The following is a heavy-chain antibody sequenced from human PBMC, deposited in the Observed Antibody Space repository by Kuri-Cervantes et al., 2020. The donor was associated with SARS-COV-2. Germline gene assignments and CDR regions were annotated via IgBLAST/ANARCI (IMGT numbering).Heavy chain of an antibody. D-gene: IGHD2-15*01. CDR1: GFTFSGYT. J-gene: IGHJ4*02. CDR2: ISSSSYI. Sequence: GGSLRLSCVGTGFTFSGYTMNWVRQAPGKGLEWVSSISSSSYIYYADSVKGRFTISRDNAKNSLYLQMNSLRAEDTAVYYCASGVLVAATSPDYWGQGTLVTVSS. V-gene: IGHV3-21*01. CDR3: ASGVLVAATSPDY.